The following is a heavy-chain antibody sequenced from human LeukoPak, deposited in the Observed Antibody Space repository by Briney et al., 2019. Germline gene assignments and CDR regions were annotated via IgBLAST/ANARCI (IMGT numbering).Heavy chain of an antibody. CDR1: GFTVSSNY. Sequence: PGGSLRLSCAASGFTVSSNYMSWVRQAPGKGLEWVSVIYSGGSTYYADSVKGRFTISRDNSKNTLYLQMNSLRAEDTAVYYCARDGRYSSGWSPDYCMDVWGKGTTVTVSS. CDR3: ARDGRYSSGWSPDYCMDV. J-gene: IGHJ6*03. CDR2: IYSGGST. V-gene: IGHV3-53*01. D-gene: IGHD6-19*01.